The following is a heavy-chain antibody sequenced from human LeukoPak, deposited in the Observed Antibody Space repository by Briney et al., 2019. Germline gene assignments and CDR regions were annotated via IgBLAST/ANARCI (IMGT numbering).Heavy chain of an antibody. D-gene: IGHD6-13*01. V-gene: IGHV3-48*03. Sequence: PGGSLRLSCAASGFTFSKYEMNWLRQAPGKGLEWVSYISSSGSTIYYADSVKGRFTISRDNAKNSLYLQMNSLRAEDTAVYYCARDKDIAAAGPPNYWGQGTLVTVSS. CDR2: ISSSGSTI. J-gene: IGHJ4*02. CDR1: GFTFSKYE. CDR3: ARDKDIAAAGPPNY.